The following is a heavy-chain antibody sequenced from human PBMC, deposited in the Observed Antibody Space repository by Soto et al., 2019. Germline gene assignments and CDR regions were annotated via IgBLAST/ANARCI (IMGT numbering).Heavy chain of an antibody. V-gene: IGHV3-30-3*01. Sequence: QAQLVESGGGVVQPGRSLRLSCAASGFTFNIYALHWVRQAPGKGLEWVAVISFDGTKKYYSDSVKGRFTISRDNLKNTLYLQMNNLRVADAALYFCAREVDYGYRYINYGLDVWGPGTTVTVSS. CDR1: GFTFNIYA. CDR2: ISFDGTKK. J-gene: IGHJ6*02. CDR3: AREVDYGYRYINYGLDV. D-gene: IGHD4-17*01.